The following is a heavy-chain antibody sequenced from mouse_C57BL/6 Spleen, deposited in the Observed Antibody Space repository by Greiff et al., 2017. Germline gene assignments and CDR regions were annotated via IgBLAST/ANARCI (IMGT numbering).Heavy chain of an antibody. CDR3: SRWDLCRAMDY. CDR1: GYTFTSYW. J-gene: IGHJ4*01. Sequence: QVQLKQPGAELVRPGSSVKLSCKASGYTFTSYWMDWVKQRPGQGLAWIGNIYPSDSETPYNQKFKDKATLTVDKSSSTAYMQLSSLTSEDSAVYYWSRWDLCRAMDYWGLGTTVTVSS. CDR2: IYPSDSET. V-gene: IGHV1-61*01. D-gene: IGHD3-3*01.